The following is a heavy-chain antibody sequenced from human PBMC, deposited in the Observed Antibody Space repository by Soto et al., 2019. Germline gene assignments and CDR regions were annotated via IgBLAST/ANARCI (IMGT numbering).Heavy chain of an antibody. CDR3: ARGLRFLEWLLQTSNWFDP. CDR2: MNPNSGNT. J-gene: IGHJ5*02. Sequence: QVQLVQSGAEVKKPGASVKVSCKASGYTFTSYDINWVRQATGQGLEWMGWMNPNSGNTGYAQKFQGRVTMTRNTSISTAYMELSSLRSEDTAVYYCARGLRFLEWLLQTSNWFDPWGRGTLVTVSS. D-gene: IGHD3-3*01. CDR1: GYTFTSYD. V-gene: IGHV1-8*01.